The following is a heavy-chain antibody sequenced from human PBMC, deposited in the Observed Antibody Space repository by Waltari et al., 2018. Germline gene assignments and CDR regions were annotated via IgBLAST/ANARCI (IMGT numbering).Heavy chain of an antibody. CDR3: ARHWKKSGYRFDP. J-gene: IGHJ5*02. D-gene: IGHD5-12*01. V-gene: IGHV4-39*01. CDR1: GGSISSSSYY. CDR2: IYYSGIT. Sequence: QLQLQASGPGLVKPSETLSLTCTVSGGSISSSSYYWGWIRQSPGKGLEGIGSIYYSGITYYNPTLKSRVTISGDTSKNQFSLKLSSVTAADTAVYYCARHWKKSGYRFDPWGQGTLVTVSS.